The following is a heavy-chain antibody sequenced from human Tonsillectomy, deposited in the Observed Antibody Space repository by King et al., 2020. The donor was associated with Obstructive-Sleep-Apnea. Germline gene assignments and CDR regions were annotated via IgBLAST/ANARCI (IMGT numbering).Heavy chain of an antibody. CDR1: GFTFSSYA. CDR3: AKVGDDYGDYGWFDY. J-gene: IGHJ4*02. D-gene: IGHD4-17*01. V-gene: IGHV3-23*04. Sequence: VQLVESGGGLVQPGGSLRLSCAASGFTFSSYAMSWFRQAPGKGLEWASAISGSGGSTYYADSVKGRFTISRDNSKNTLYLQMNSLRAEDTAVYYCAKVGDDYGDYGWFDYWGQGTLVTVSS. CDR2: ISGSGGST.